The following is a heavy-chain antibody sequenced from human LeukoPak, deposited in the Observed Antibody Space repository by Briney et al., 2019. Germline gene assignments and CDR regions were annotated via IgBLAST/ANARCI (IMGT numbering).Heavy chain of an antibody. CDR1: GYSFTSYW. J-gene: IGHJ4*02. D-gene: IGHD3-3*01. V-gene: IGHV5-51*01. Sequence: GESLKISCKGSGYSFTSYWIGWVRQMPGKGLEWMGIIYPGDSDTRYSPSFQGQVTISADKSISTAYLQWSSLKASDTAMYYCARQYHLYYDSWSGYFEDMNSYYFDYWGQGTLVTVSS. CDR3: ARQYHLYYDSWSGYFEDMNSYYFDY. CDR2: IYPGDSDT.